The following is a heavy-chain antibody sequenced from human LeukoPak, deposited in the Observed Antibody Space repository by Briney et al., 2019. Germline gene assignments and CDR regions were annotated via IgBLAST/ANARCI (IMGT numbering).Heavy chain of an antibody. J-gene: IGHJ4*02. D-gene: IGHD7-27*01. Sequence: PGGSLRLSCAASGFTFSSYAMHWVRQAPGKGLEYVSAISSNGGSTYYANSVKGRFTISRDNSKNTLYLEMGSLRAEDMAVYYCARIWGPIAYWGQGTLVTVSS. CDR2: ISSNGGST. CDR1: GFTFSSYA. V-gene: IGHV3-64*01. CDR3: ARIWGPIAY.